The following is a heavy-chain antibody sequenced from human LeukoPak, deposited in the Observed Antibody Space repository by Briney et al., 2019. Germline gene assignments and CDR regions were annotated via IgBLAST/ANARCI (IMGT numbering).Heavy chain of an antibody. Sequence: SETLSLTCTVSGGSISSGSYYWSWIRQPAGKGLEWIGRIYTSGSTNYNPSLKSRVTISVDTSKNQFSLKLSSVTAADTAMYYCARSRYCSSTSCYIGLGYYYMDVWGKGTTVTVSS. J-gene: IGHJ6*03. CDR2: IYTSGST. V-gene: IGHV4-61*02. CDR3: ARSRYCSSTSCYIGLGYYYMDV. CDR1: GGSISSGSYY. D-gene: IGHD2-2*02.